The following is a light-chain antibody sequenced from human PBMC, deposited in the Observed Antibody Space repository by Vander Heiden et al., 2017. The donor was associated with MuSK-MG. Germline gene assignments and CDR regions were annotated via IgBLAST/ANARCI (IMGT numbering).Light chain of an antibody. CDR3: QAWDSSTHVM. CDR2: QND. CDR1: TLGDKR. Sequence: SDELTQPPSVSVSPGQTASITCSGDTLGDKRVSWYQQKPGQSPVLVIYQNDKRPSGIPERVSGSNFGKTATLTISGTQALDEADYYCQAWDSSTHVMFGGGTKLTVL. V-gene: IGLV3-1*01. J-gene: IGLJ3*02.